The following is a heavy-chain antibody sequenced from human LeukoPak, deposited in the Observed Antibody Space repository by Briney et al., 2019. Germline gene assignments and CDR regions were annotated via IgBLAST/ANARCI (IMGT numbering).Heavy chain of an antibody. CDR3: AKVGIAVAGTGSFGY. Sequence: PGRSLRLSCAASGFTFTSYAMHWVRQAPGKGLEWVSAISGSGGSTYYADSVKGRFTISRDNSKNTLYLQMNSLRAEDTAVYYCAKVGIAVAGTGSFGYWGQGTLVTVSS. V-gene: IGHV3-23*01. CDR1: GFTFTSYA. D-gene: IGHD6-19*01. J-gene: IGHJ4*02. CDR2: ISGSGGST.